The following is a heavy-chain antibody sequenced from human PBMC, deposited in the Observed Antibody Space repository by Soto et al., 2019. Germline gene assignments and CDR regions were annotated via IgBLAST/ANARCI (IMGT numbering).Heavy chain of an antibody. D-gene: IGHD1-26*01. CDR2: IKFDGSEE. J-gene: IGHJ5*02. CDR1: GFSFSKSW. V-gene: IGHV3-7*01. CDR3: VRDGREVDSPYNWFDP. Sequence: EVQLVESGGGLVQPGGSLRLSCAASGFSFSKSWMNWVRQAPGKGLEWVANIKFDGSEEKYVDSVKGRYTISRDNAMNSLYLQMNSLRVEDTAVYYCVRDGREVDSPYNWFDPWGQGPRVTVSS.